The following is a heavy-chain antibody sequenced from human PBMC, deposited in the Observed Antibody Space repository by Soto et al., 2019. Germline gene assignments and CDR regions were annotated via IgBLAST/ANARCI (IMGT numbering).Heavy chain of an antibody. V-gene: IGHV4-59*01. CDR2: IYFNGNT. D-gene: IGHD3-16*01. J-gene: IGHJ4*02. Sequence: SETLSLTCTVSAASFSKYYWSWIRQPPGKGLEWIGYIYFNGNTNYNPSLKRRVTISIDTSKKQISLNLTSVTDADTAVYYCSSVTFGGVVLAHWGQGTLVTVSS. CDR1: AASFSKYY. CDR3: SSVTFGGVVLAH.